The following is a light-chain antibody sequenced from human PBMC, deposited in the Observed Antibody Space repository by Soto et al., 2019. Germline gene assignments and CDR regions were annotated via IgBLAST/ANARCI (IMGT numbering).Light chain of an antibody. CDR1: QSISNY. CDR3: QQYYDWPIT. CDR2: DAS. Sequence: DIVLTQSPVTLSLSPGEGATLSCRASQSISNYLVWYQQKPGQAPRLLIYDASTRATGFPDRFSGSGSGTEFTLTISSLHSEDFAVYYCQQYYDWPITFGQGTRLEIK. J-gene: IGKJ5*01. V-gene: IGKV3-15*01.